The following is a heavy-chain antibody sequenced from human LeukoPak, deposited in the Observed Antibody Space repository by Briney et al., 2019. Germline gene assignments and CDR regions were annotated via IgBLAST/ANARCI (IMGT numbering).Heavy chain of an antibody. D-gene: IGHD1-26*01. CDR2: IYYSGST. CDR3: ARTLWELRAFDI. V-gene: IGHV4-39*07. J-gene: IGHJ3*02. CDR1: GGSISSSSYY. Sequence: SETLSLTCTVSGGSISSSSYYWGWIRQPPGKGLEWIGSIYYSGSTYYNPSLKSRVTISVDTSKNQFSLKLSSVTAADTAVYYCARTLWELRAFDIWGQGTMVTVSS.